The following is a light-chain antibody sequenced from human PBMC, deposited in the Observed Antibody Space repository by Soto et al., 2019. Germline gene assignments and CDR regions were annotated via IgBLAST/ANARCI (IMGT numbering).Light chain of an antibody. V-gene: IGKV1-5*03. CDR2: KAS. CDR1: QPLGGW. CDR3: QHYNSYSEA. J-gene: IGKJ1*01. Sequence: DIQMTQSPPTLFGLVEARFTSIARPGQPLGGWLAWYQQKPGKAPKLLIYKASTLKSGVPSRSSGSGSGTEFTLTISSLQPDDFATYYCQHYNSYSEAFGQGTKVELK.